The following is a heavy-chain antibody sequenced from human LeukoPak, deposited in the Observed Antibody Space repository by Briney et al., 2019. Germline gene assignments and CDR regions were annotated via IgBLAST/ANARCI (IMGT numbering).Heavy chain of an antibody. CDR1: GFTFDDYG. V-gene: IGHV3-20*04. Sequence: PGGSLRLSCAASGFTFDDYGMSWVRQAPGKGLEWASGINWNGGSTGYADSVKGRFTISRDNAKNSLYLQMNSLRAEDTALYYCARAGGDYGDGYAYFDYWGQGTLVTVSS. J-gene: IGHJ4*02. CDR2: INWNGGST. CDR3: ARAGGDYGDGYAYFDY. D-gene: IGHD4-17*01.